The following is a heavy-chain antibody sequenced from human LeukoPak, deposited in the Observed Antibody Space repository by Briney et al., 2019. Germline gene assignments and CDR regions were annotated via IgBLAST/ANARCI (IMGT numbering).Heavy chain of an antibody. CDR2: IIPIFGTA. J-gene: IGHJ6*02. D-gene: IGHD6-19*01. CDR1: GGTFSSYA. V-gene: IGHV1-69*13. Sequence: SVKVSCKASGGTFSSYAISWVRQAPGQGLEWMGGIIPIFGTANYAQKFQGRVTITADESTSTAYMELSSLRPEDTAVYYCASGYSSGWYPPNYYYYGMDVWGQGTTVTVSS. CDR3: ASGYSSGWYPPNYYYYGMDV.